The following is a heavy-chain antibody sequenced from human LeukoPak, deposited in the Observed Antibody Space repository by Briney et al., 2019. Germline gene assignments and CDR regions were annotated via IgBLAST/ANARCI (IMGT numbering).Heavy chain of an antibody. CDR2: ISSSGSTI. CDR3: ARSRYGSYFDY. V-gene: IGHV3-48*03. J-gene: IGHJ4*02. Sequence: PGGSLRLSCAASGFTFSSYEMNWVRQAPGKGLEWVSYISSSGSTIYYADSVKGLFTISRDNAKNSLYLQMTSLRAEDTAVYYCARSRYGSYFDYWGQGTLVTVSS. D-gene: IGHD3-10*01. CDR1: GFTFSSYE.